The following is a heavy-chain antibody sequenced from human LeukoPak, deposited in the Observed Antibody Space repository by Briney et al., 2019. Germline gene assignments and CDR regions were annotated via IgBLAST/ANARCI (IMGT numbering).Heavy chain of an antibody. V-gene: IGHV3-74*01. D-gene: IGHD3-16*02. CDR1: GFTLRSHW. Sequence: GGSLRLSCVASGFTLRSHWMHWVRQAPGKGLMWVSRINSDGSRTDYADSVKGRFSISRDNAKNTLFLQMSSLRGEDTAVYYCVRNSEEYVRGSYRYADAFDIWGQGTKVTVSS. CDR2: INSDGSRT. CDR3: VRNSEEYVRGSYRYADAFDI. J-gene: IGHJ3*02.